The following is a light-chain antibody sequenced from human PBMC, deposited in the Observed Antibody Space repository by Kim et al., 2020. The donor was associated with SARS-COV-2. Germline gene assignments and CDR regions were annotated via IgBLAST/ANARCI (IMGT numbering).Light chain of an antibody. Sequence: PPGEGATTACRTSQSVSSYLAWYQQKPGQAPRLLIDDASNRATGIPARFSGSGSGTDFTLTISSLEPEDFAVYYCQQRSNWPPLTFGPGTKVDIK. CDR3: QQRSNWPPLT. V-gene: IGKV3-11*01. J-gene: IGKJ3*01. CDR1: QSVSSY. CDR2: DAS.